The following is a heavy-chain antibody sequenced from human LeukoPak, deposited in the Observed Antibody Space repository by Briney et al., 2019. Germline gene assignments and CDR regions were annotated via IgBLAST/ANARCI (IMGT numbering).Heavy chain of an antibody. CDR3: AKSQYSSGWYGNYYYYYMDV. V-gene: IGHV4-59*01. CDR2: IYYSGST. J-gene: IGHJ6*03. Sequence: SETLSLTCNVYGGSFSDYYWSWIRQPPGKGLEWIGYIYYSGSTNYNPSLKSRVTISVDTSKNQFSLKLSSVTAADTAVYYCAKSQYSSGWYGNYYYYYMDVWGKGTTVTISS. D-gene: IGHD6-19*01. CDR1: GGSFSDYY.